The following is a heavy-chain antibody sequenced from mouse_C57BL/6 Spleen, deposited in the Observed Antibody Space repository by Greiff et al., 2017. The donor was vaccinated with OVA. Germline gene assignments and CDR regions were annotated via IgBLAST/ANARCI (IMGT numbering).Heavy chain of an antibody. CDR3: TYYYGSSYVPAGYFDV. CDR1: GFNIKDYY. J-gene: IGHJ1*03. D-gene: IGHD1-1*01. CDR2: IDPEDGDT. V-gene: IGHV14-1*01. Sequence: VQLQQSGAELVRPGASVKLSCTASGFNIKDYYMHWVKQRPEQGLEWIGRIDPEDGDTEYAPKFQGKATMTADTSSNTAYLQLSSLTSEDTAVYYCTYYYGSSYVPAGYFDVWGTGTTVTVSS.